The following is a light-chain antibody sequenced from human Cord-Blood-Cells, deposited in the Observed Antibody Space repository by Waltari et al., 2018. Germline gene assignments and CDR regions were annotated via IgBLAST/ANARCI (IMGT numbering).Light chain of an antibody. CDR1: SSDVGGYNY. J-gene: IGLJ1*01. CDR2: EVN. Sequence: QSALTQPASVSGSPGQSITISCTGTSSDVGGYNYVSWYQQHPGKAPKRMIYEVNNRPSGVSNRFSGSKSGNTASLTISGLQAEDEADYYCSSYTSSSTYVFGTGTKVTVL. V-gene: IGLV2-14*01. CDR3: SSYTSSSTYV.